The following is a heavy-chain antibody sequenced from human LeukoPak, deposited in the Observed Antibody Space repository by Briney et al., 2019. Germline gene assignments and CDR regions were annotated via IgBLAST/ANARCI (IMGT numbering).Heavy chain of an antibody. Sequence: SQTLSLTCAISGDSVSSNSASWNWIRQSPSGGLEWLGRTYYRSKWYSDYAVSVKSRITINPDTSKTQFSLQLNSVTPEDTAVYYCARSYNFGLDYWGQGTLVTVSS. CDR3: ARSYNFGLDY. J-gene: IGHJ4*02. CDR2: TYYRSKWYS. V-gene: IGHV6-1*01. D-gene: IGHD5-18*01. CDR1: GDSVSSNSAS.